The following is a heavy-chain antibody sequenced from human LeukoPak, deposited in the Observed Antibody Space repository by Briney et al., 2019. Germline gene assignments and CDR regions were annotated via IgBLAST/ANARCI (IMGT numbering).Heavy chain of an antibody. CDR3: ARGRSYLDAFDI. CDR1: GGTFSSYA. V-gene: IGHV1-69*01. J-gene: IGHJ3*02. D-gene: IGHD1-26*01. CDR2: IISIFGTA. Sequence: PVKVSCKASGGTFSSYAISWVRQAPGQGLEWMGGIISIFGTANYAQKFQGRVTITADESTSTAYMKLSSLRSEDTAVYYCARGRSYLDAFDIWGQGTMVTVSS.